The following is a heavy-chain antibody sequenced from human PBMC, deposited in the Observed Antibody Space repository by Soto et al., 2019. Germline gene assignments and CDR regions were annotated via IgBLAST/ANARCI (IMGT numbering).Heavy chain of an antibody. V-gene: IGHV1-8*01. CDR1: GYSFTSLD. CDR3: ARGVSAGGDY. Sequence: GASVKVSCKASGYSFTSLDINWVRQTAGQGLEWMGWMQPSTGRTGYAQKFQGRVTMTRDTSINTAYMELTTLTSDDTAFYYCARGVSAGGDYGGQGTLVTVS. J-gene: IGHJ4*02. D-gene: IGHD1-26*01. CDR2: MQPSTGRT.